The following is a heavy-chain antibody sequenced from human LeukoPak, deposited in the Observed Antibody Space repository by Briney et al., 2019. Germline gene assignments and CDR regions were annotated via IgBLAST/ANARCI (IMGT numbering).Heavy chain of an antibody. J-gene: IGHJ4*02. CDR1: GGSISSGSYC. CDR2: IYTSGST. V-gene: IGHV4-61*02. CDR3: ARDTYYYDSSGYWADY. D-gene: IGHD3-22*01. Sequence: SETLSLTCTVSGGSISSGSYCWSWIRQPAGKGLEWIGRIYTSGSTNYNPSLKSRVTMSVDTSKNQFSLKLSSVTAADTAVYYCARDTYYYDSSGYWADYWGQGTLVTVSS.